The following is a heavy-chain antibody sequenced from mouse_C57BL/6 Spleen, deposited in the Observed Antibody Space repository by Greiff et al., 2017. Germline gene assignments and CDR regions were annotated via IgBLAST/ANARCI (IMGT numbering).Heavy chain of an antibody. Sequence: QVQLQQPGAELVRPGSSVKLSCKASGYTFTSYWMHWVKQRPIQGLEWIGNIDPSDSETHYNQKFKNKATLTVDKSSSTAYMQLSILTSEASAVYFCARSTVGREGAMDYWGQGASVTVSS. D-gene: IGHD4-1*01. V-gene: IGHV1-52*01. J-gene: IGHJ4*01. CDR3: ARSTVGREGAMDY. CDR2: IDPSDSET. CDR1: GYTFTSYW.